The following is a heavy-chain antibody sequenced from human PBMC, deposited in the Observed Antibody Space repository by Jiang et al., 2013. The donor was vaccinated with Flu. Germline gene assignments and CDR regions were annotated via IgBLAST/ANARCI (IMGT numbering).Heavy chain of an antibody. CDR3: ARGSVAGPNWFDP. CDR2: TYYRSKWYN. V-gene: IGHV6-1*01. J-gene: IGHJ5*02. D-gene: IGHD6-19*01. Sequence: PSRGLEWLGRTYYRSKWYNDYAVSVKSRITINPDTSKNQFSLQLNSVTPEDTAVYYCARGSVAGPNWFDPWGQGTLVTVSS.